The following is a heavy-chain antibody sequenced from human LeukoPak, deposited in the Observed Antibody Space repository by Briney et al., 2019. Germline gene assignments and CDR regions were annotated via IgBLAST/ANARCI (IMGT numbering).Heavy chain of an antibody. Sequence: SVKVSCKASGGTFSSYAISWVRQAPGQGLEWMGGIIPIFGTANYAQKFQGRITITADESTSTAYMELSSLRSEDTAVYYCARDNCSGGSCYSFMDVWGKGTTVTVSS. D-gene: IGHD2-15*01. CDR3: ARDNCSGGSCYSFMDV. V-gene: IGHV1-69*01. J-gene: IGHJ6*03. CDR2: IIPIFGTA. CDR1: GGTFSSYA.